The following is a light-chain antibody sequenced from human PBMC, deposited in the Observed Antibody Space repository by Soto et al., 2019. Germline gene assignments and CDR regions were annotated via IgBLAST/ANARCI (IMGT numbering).Light chain of an antibody. J-gene: IGLJ1*01. CDR2: EVS. V-gene: IGLV2-14*01. CDR1: SSDVGAYDY. CDR3: SSYTTTSTLYV. Sequence: QSALTQPASVSGSPGQSITISCTGTSSDVGAYDYVSWYQQHPGKAPKVMIYEVSNRPSGVSTRFSGAKSGNTASLTISGLQAEDEADYYCSSYTTTSTLYVFGTGTKVTVL.